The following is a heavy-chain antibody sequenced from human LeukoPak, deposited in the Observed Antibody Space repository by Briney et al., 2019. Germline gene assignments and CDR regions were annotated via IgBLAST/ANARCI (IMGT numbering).Heavy chain of an antibody. J-gene: IGHJ5*02. CDR2: ISAYNGNT. V-gene: IGHV1-18*01. D-gene: IGHD3-3*01. Sequence: ASVKVSCKASGYTFTSYGICWVRQAPGQGLEWMGWISAYNGNTNYAQKLQGRVTMTTDTSTSTAYMELRSLRSDDTAVYYCARSTGSYDFWSGYYSPNWFDPWGQGTLVTVSS. CDR3: ARSTGSYDFWSGYYSPNWFDP. CDR1: GYTFTSYG.